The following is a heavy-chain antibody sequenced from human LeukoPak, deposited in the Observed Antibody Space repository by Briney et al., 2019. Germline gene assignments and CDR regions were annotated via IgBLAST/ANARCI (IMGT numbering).Heavy chain of an antibody. J-gene: IGHJ6*03. V-gene: IGHV4-59*01. CDR2: IYYSGST. Sequence: SETLSLTCTVSGGSISSYYWSWIRQPPGRGLEWIGHIYYSGSTNYNPSLKSGVTISVDTSKNQFSLKLSSVTAADTAVYYCARARRHYDILTGYYYYYYMDVWGKGTTVTISS. D-gene: IGHD3-9*01. CDR1: GGSISSYY. CDR3: ARARRHYDILTGYYYYYYMDV.